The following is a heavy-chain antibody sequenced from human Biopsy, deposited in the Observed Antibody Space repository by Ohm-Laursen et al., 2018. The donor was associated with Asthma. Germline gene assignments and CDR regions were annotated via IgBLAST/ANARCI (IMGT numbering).Heavy chain of an antibody. Sequence: SDTLSLTCTVSGGSINIGDYYWSWIRQHPVKGLEWIGHIYYSGSTYYNPSLKSRVSISLDTSKNQFSLSLTSVTAADTAAYYCARTTYGHDGFDPWGQGTLVTVSS. D-gene: IGHD4-17*01. CDR3: ARTTYGHDGFDP. CDR1: GGSINIGDYY. V-gene: IGHV4-31*03. J-gene: IGHJ5*02. CDR2: IYYSGST.